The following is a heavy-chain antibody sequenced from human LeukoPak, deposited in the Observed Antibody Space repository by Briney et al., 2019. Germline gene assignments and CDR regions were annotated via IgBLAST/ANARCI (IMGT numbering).Heavy chain of an antibody. CDR2: IRYDGSNK. CDR3: AKVSYDILTHYYYMDV. Sequence: GRSLRLSCAASGFTFSSYGMHWVRQAPGKGLEWVAFIRYDGSNKYYADSVKGRFTISRDNSKNTLYLQMNSLRAEDTAVYYCAKVSYDILTHYYYMDVWGKGTTVTISS. V-gene: IGHV3-30*02. J-gene: IGHJ6*03. D-gene: IGHD3-9*01. CDR1: GFTFSSYG.